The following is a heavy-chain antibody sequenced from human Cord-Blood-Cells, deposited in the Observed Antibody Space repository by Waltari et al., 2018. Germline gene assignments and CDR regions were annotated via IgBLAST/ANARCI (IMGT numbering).Heavy chain of an antibody. V-gene: IGHV4-31*03. D-gene: IGHD4-4*01. Sequence: QVQLQESGPGLVKPSQTLSLTCTVSGRSISSGGYYWTRLRQPPGKGLEWIGYIYYSGSTYYNPSLKSRVTISVDTSKNQFSLKLSSVTAADTAVYYCARDAPLSPPYSTLDYWGQGTLVTVSS. CDR2: IYYSGST. CDR1: GRSISSGGYY. J-gene: IGHJ4*02. CDR3: ARDAPLSPPYSTLDY.